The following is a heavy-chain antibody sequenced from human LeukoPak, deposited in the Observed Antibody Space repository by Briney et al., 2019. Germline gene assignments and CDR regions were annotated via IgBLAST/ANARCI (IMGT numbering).Heavy chain of an antibody. Sequence: ASVKVSCMASGYIFTTFGVSWVRQAPGQGLEWMGWIGNYNGNTNYAQKVQGRVTMTTDSSTCTAYMELRSLTSDDTAVYYCARSGAAETTHFDSWGQGTLVTVSS. J-gene: IGHJ4*02. V-gene: IGHV1-18*01. CDR3: ARSGAAETTHFDS. CDR1: GYIFTTFG. D-gene: IGHD4-17*01. CDR2: IGNYNGNT.